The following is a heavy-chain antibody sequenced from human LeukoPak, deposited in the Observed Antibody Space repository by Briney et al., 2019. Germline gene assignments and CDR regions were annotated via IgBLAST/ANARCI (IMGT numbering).Heavy chain of an antibody. CDR1: GYTFTSYG. CDR2: ISAYNGNT. CDR3: ARVLATLTTNWFDP. D-gene: IGHD7-27*01. V-gene: IGHV1-18*01. J-gene: IGHJ5*02. Sequence: ASVKVSSKASGYTFTSYGISWVRQAPGQGLEWMGWISAYNGNTNYAQKLQGRVTMTTDTSTSTAYMELRSLRSDDTAVYYCARVLATLTTNWFDPWGQGTLVTVSS.